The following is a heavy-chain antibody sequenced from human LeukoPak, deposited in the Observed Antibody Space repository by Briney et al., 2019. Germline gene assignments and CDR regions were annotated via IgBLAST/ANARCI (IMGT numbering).Heavy chain of an antibody. Sequence: ASVKVSCKASGGTFSSYAISWVRQAPGQGLEWMGGIIPIFGTANYAQKFQGRVTITADESTSTAYMELSSLRSEDTAVYYCASSPSNLGGWYTVAWYFDLWGRGTLVTVSS. CDR1: GGTFSSYA. CDR2: IIPIFGTA. D-gene: IGHD6-19*01. CDR3: ASSPSNLGGWYTVAWYFDL. J-gene: IGHJ2*01. V-gene: IGHV1-69*13.